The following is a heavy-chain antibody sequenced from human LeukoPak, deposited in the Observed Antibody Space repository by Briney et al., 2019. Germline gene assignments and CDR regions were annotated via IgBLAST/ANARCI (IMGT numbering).Heavy chain of an antibody. V-gene: IGHV3-66*02. J-gene: IGHJ3*02. CDR1: GFTVSSNY. CDR2: IYSGGST. Sequence: GGSLRLSCAASGFTVSSNYMSWVRQAPGKGLEWVSVIYSGGSTYYADSVKGRFTISRDNSKNTLYLQTNSLRAEDTAVYYCARADQLLGNAFDIWGQGTMVTVSS. CDR3: ARADQLLGNAFDI. D-gene: IGHD2-2*01.